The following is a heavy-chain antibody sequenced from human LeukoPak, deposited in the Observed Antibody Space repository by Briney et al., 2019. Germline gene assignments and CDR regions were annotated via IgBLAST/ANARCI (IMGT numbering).Heavy chain of an antibody. Sequence: SQTLSLTCTVSGGYISSGDHYWSWIRQPPGKGLEWIGYIYYSGSTYYNPSLKSRVTISVDTSKNQFSLKLSSVTAADTAVYYCARWGVIGLYYFDYWGQGTLVTVSS. J-gene: IGHJ4*02. CDR1: GGYISSGDHY. D-gene: IGHD3-10*01. CDR2: IYYSGST. V-gene: IGHV4-30-4*01. CDR3: ARWGVIGLYYFDY.